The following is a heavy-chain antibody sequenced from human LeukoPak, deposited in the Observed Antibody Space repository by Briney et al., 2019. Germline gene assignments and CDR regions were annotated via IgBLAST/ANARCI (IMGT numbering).Heavy chain of an antibody. CDR3: ARISKTSEYFQH. J-gene: IGHJ1*01. Sequence: SVKVSCKASGGTFSSYAISWVRQAPGQGPEWMRGIIPIFGTANYAQKFQGRVTITADESTSTAYMGLSSLRSEDTAVYYCARISKTSEYFQHWGQGTLVTVSS. V-gene: IGHV1-69*13. CDR2: IIPIFGTA. CDR1: GGTFSSYA.